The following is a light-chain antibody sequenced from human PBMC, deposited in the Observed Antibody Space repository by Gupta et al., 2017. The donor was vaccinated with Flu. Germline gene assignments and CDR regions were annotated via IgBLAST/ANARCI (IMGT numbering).Light chain of an antibody. V-gene: IGKV1-33*01. Sequence: DVQMTQSPSSLSASVGDRVTITCQASQGISNYLNWYQQKPGKAPKLLIYDVSKLEAGVPSRFSGRESETDFTLTIISLQPEDFATYYCQQYHSLPFTFGGGTKVDIK. CDR1: QGISNY. CDR2: DVS. CDR3: QQYHSLPFT. J-gene: IGKJ4*01.